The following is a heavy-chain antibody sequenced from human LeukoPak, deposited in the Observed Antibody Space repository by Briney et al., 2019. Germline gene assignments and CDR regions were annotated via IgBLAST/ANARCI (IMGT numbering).Heavy chain of an antibody. CDR1: GFTFSSYA. CDR3: VKARDSVYDY. V-gene: IGHV3-64D*06. CDR2: ISRNGGST. J-gene: IGHJ4*02. Sequence: GGSLRLSCSASGFTFSSYAMHWVRQAPGKGLEYVSAISRNGGSTYYADSVKGRFTISRDNSKNTLYLQMSSLRAEDTAVYYCVKARDSVYDYWGQGTLVTASS. D-gene: IGHD5-24*01.